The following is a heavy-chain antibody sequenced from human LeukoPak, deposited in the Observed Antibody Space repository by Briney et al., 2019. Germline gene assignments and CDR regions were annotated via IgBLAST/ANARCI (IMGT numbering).Heavy chain of an antibody. Sequence: GGSLRLSCAASGFTFDDYAMHWVRQAPGKGLEWVSAISGSGGSTYYADSVKGRFTISRDNAKNSLYLQMNSLRAEDTAVYYCARDSLGGYWGQGTLVTVSS. CDR1: GFTFDDYA. CDR2: ISGSGGST. D-gene: IGHD3-16*01. J-gene: IGHJ4*02. CDR3: ARDSLGGY. V-gene: IGHV3-23*01.